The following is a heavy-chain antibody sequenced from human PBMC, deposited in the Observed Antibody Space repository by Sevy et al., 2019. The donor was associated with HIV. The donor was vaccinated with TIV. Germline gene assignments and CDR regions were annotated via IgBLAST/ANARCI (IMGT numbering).Heavy chain of an antibody. Sequence: GGSLRLSCVASGFTFSKYSMSWVRQPPGKGLEWVSTLSFGCGEINYADSVKGRFTISRDNSKSSVYLQMNNLRPEDTAVYYCAREGCTKPHDYWGQLTLVTVSS. J-gene: IGHJ4*02. CDR3: AREGCTKPHDY. CDR1: GFTFSKYS. D-gene: IGHD2-8*01. CDR2: LSFGCGEI. V-gene: IGHV3-23*01.